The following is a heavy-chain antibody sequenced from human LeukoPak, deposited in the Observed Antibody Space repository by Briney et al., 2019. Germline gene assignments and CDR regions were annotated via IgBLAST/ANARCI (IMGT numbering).Heavy chain of an antibody. CDR1: GGSISSYY. J-gene: IGHJ4*02. CDR2: IHYSGSF. D-gene: IGHD4-17*01. Sequence: SETLSLTCTVSGGSISSYYWSWIRQPPGKGLEWIGYIHYSGSFTYNTSLNSRVTISLDTSKNQFSLILRSVTATDTAIYYCARHRLSGSTVTFFDIWGQGTLVTVSS. V-gene: IGHV4-59*08. CDR3: ARHRLSGSTVTFFDI.